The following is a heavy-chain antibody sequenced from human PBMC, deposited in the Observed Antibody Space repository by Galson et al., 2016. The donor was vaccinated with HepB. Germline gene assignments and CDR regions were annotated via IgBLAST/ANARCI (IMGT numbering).Heavy chain of an antibody. CDR3: ARNWDFTLVRGPLGRLDP. V-gene: IGHV3-23*01. D-gene: IGHD3-10*01. CDR2: ISGSGTST. CDR1: GFTFSNSA. J-gene: IGHJ5*02. Sequence: SLRLSCAASGFTFSNSAMSWVRQAPGKGLEWVSSISGSGTSTYYADFVKGRFTISRGGSRNMLYLQMNSLRAEDTDVYYCARNWDFTLVRGPLGRLDPWGQGTLVTVSS.